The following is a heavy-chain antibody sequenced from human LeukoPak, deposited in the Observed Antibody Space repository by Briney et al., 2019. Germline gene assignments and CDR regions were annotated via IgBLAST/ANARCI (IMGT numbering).Heavy chain of an antibody. CDR2: ISSSSSYI. J-gene: IGHJ4*02. CDR1: GFTFSSYS. CDR3: ARRSGDYSSPFFY. Sequence: GGSLRLSCAASGFTFSSYSMNWVRQAPGKGLEWVSSISSSSSYIYYADSVKGRFTISRDNAKNSLYLQMNSLRAEDTAVYYCARRSGDYSSPFFYWGQGTLVTVSS. V-gene: IGHV3-21*01. D-gene: IGHD4-17*01.